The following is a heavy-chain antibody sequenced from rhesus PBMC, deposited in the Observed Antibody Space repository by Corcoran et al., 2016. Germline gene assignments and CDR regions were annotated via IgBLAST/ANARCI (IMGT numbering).Heavy chain of an antibody. V-gene: IGHV4-73*01. CDR2: IDGNSAST. Sequence: QVKLQQWGEGLVKPSETLSLTCAVYGGSISGYYYWSWIRQAPGKGLEWIGNIDGNSASTNYNPSLKNRVTISKDTSKNQFSLKLSSVTAADTAVYYCARMDIWTGYYEGDYFDYWGQGVLVTVSS. D-gene: IGHD3-3*01. CDR1: GGSISGYYY. J-gene: IGHJ4*01. CDR3: ARMDIWTGYYEGDYFDY.